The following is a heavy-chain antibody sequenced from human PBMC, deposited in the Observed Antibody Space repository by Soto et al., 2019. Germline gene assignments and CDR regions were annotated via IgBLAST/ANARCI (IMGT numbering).Heavy chain of an antibody. CDR2: INHSGST. CDR1: GGSFSGYY. V-gene: IGHV4-34*01. D-gene: IGHD3-10*01. Sequence: SETLSLTCDVYGGSFSGYYWSWIRQPPGKGLEWIGEINHSGSTNYNPSLKSRVTISVDTSKNQFSLKLSSVTAADTAVYYCARMGRVYGSGRKYYFDYWGQGTLVTVSS. J-gene: IGHJ4*02. CDR3: ARMGRVYGSGRKYYFDY.